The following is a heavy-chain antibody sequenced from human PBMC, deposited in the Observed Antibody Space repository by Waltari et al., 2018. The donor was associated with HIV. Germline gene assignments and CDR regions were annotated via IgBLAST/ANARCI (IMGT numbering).Heavy chain of an antibody. Sequence: EVQLVQSGAEVKKPGESLKISCTASGYRFTSYWIGWVRQMPGKGLEWMGIIYPGDSDTRYSPSFQGQVTISADKSISTAYLQWSSLKASDTAMYYCATSRSTYYDTGGYFDYWGQGTLVTVSS. V-gene: IGHV5-51*03. J-gene: IGHJ4*02. CDR3: ATSRSTYYDTGGYFDY. D-gene: IGHD3-22*01. CDR2: IYPGDSDT. CDR1: GYRFTSYW.